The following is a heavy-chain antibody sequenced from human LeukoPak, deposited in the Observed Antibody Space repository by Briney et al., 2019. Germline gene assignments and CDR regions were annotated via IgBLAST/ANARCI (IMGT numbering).Heavy chain of an antibody. Sequence: GESLKISCKGSGYTFTNYWIAWVRQMPGKGLEWMGIIYPGDSDTRYSPSFHGQVTLSVDKSISTAYLQWGSLKASDAAMYYCARHPSGNSNSWSDYWGQGTLVTVSS. J-gene: IGHJ4*02. CDR2: IYPGDSDT. CDR1: GYTFTNYW. CDR3: ARHPSGNSNSWSDY. V-gene: IGHV5-51*01. D-gene: IGHD2/OR15-2a*01.